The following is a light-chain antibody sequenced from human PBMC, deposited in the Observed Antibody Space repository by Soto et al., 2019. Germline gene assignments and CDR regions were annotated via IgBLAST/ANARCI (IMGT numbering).Light chain of an antibody. CDR3: QTWGTGIQV. CDR1: SGHNTYA. CDR2: VNSDGSH. V-gene: IGLV4-69*01. J-gene: IGLJ3*02. Sequence: QSVLTQSPSASASLGASVKITCTLSSGHNTYAIAWHQQQPEKGPRYLMKVNSDGSHSKGDGIPDRFSGSSSGAERYLTISSLQSEDEADYYCQTWGTGIQVFGGGTKVTVL.